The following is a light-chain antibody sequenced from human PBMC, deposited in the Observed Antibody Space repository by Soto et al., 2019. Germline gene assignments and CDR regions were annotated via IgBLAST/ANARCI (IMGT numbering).Light chain of an antibody. J-gene: IGKJ1*01. Sequence: DIVMTQSPATLSVSPGERATLSCRASQNIRTDLAWYQQRSGQGPRLLIYDASTRATGIPARFSGSGSGTESTLTISSLQSEDFAVYYCHQYNNWPPWTFGQGTNV. CDR3: HQYNNWPPWT. V-gene: IGKV3D-15*01. CDR2: DAS. CDR1: QNIRTD.